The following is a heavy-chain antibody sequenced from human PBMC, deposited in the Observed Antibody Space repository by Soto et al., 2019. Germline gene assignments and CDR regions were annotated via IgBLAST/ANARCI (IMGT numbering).Heavy chain of an antibody. V-gene: IGHV3-7*01. CDR3: ATYYDFWSGYFYFDY. D-gene: IGHD3-3*01. J-gene: IGHJ4*02. CDR1: GFTFSSYW. CDR2: IKQDGSEK. Sequence: EVQLVESGGGLVQPGGSLRLSCAAPGFTFSSYWMSWVRQAPGKGLGWVANIKQDGSEKYYVDSVKGRFTISRDNAKNSLYLQMNSLRAEDTAVYYCATYYDFWSGYFYFDYWGQGTLVTVSS.